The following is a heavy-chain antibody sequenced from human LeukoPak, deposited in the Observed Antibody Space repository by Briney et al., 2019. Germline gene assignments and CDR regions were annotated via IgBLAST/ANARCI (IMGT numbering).Heavy chain of an antibody. V-gene: IGHV3-23*01. J-gene: IGHJ4*02. CDR2: IILSGGTT. Sequence: GGSLRLSCAASGFTFSSYSLTWVRQAPGKGLEWVSSIILSGGTTYYADSVEGRFTISVDNSKNTLYLQMNSLRAEDTAVYYCASRYSSGWYNYWGQGTLVTVSS. D-gene: IGHD6-19*01. CDR3: ASRYSSGWYNY. CDR1: GFTFSSYS.